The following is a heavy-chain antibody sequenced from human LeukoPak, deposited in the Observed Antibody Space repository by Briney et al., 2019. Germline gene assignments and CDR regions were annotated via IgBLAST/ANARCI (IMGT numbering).Heavy chain of an antibody. V-gene: IGHV4-34*01. D-gene: IGHD2-15*01. J-gene: IGHJ5*02. CDR1: GGSFSGYY. Sequence: SETLSLTCAVYGGSFSGYYWSWIRQPPGKGLEWIGEINHSGSTNYNPSLKSRVTISVDTSKIQFSLKLSSVTAADTAVYYCARGDLGYCSGGSSYGDWFDPWGQGTLVTVSS. CDR3: ARGDLGYCSGGSSYGDWFDP. CDR2: INHSGST.